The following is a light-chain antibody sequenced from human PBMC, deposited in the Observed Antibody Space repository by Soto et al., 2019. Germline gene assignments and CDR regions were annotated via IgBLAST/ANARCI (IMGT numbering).Light chain of an antibody. CDR3: QHLRTYPQT. CDR2: TAS. CDR1: QGINNY. J-gene: IGKJ1*01. V-gene: IGKV1-9*01. Sequence: DFQLTQSPSFLSASIGDRVTITCRASQGINNYLAWYQQKPGKAPKLLIYTASTLQSGLPSRFSGSGSGTVFTLTISSLQPEDFATYYCQHLRTYPQTFGQGTKVEIK.